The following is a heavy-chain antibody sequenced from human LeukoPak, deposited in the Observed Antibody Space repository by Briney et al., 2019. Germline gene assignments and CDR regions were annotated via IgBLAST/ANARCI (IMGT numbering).Heavy chain of an antibody. CDR2: INPNSGGT. J-gene: IGHJ5*02. V-gene: IGHV1-2*02. D-gene: IGHD6-19*01. Sequence: ASVKVSCKASGYTFTGYYVHWVRQAPGQGLEWMGWINPNSGGTNYAQKFQGRVTLTRDTSISTAFMELSRLRSDDTAVYYCARGPDEWLVLPLTWFDPWGQGTLVTVSS. CDR3: ARGPDEWLVLPLTWFDP. CDR1: GYTFTGYY.